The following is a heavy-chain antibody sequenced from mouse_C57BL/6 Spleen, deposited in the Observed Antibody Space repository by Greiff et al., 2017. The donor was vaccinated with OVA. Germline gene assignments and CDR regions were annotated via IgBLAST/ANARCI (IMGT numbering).Heavy chain of an antibody. CDR1: GLSLTSYG. V-gene: IGHV2-9*01. CDR3: AKRDYGSRYFDV. Sequence: VQLKESGPGLVAPSQSLSITCTVSGLSLTSYGVDWVRQPPGKGLEWLGVIWGGGSTNYNSALMSRLSISKDNSKSQVFLKMNSLQTDDTAMYYCAKRDYGSRYFDVWGTGTTVTVSS. CDR2: IWGGGST. D-gene: IGHD1-1*01. J-gene: IGHJ1*03.